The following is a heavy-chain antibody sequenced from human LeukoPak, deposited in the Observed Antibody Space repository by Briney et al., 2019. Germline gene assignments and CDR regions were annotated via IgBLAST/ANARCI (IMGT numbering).Heavy chain of an antibody. CDR1: GFTFNIYA. V-gene: IGHV3-23*01. CDR3: AKDGRGGTCLSCTGAFDV. J-gene: IGHJ3*01. D-gene: IGHD2-15*01. CDR2: LSADGSKT. Sequence: GGSLRLSCAASGFTFNIYAMSWVRQAPGKGLEWVSALSADGSKTYYADSVKGRFTISRDNSKSTLFLQMNSLRAEDTAIYFCAKDGRGGTCLSCTGAFDVWGQGTMVTVSS.